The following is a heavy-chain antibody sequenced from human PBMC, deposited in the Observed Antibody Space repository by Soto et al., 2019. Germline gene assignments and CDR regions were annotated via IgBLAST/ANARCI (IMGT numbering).Heavy chain of an antibody. J-gene: IGHJ6*02. Sequence: GGSLRLSCAASGFTFSSYWMSWVRQAPGKGLEWVANIKQDGSEKYYVDSVKGRFTISRDNAKNSLYLQMNSLRAEDTAVYYCASRAAAGKGGSGYYYYGMDVWGQGTTVTVSS. D-gene: IGHD6-13*01. V-gene: IGHV3-7*01. CDR2: IKQDGSEK. CDR3: ASRAAAGKGGSGYYYYGMDV. CDR1: GFTFSSYW.